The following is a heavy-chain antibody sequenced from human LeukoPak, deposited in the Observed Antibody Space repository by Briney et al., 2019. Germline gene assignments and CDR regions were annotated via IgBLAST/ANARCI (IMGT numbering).Heavy chain of an antibody. V-gene: IGHV3-23*01. CDR2: ISGSGAST. J-gene: IGHJ4*02. D-gene: IGHD4-17*01. CDR3: AKNTVTTYRIDY. Sequence: GGSLRLSCAASGFAFSSYGMTWVRQAPGKGLEWVSAISGSGASTYYADSVKGRSTISRDNSKNTLYLQMNSLRGDDTAVYYCAKNTVTTYRIDYWGQGTLVTVSS. CDR1: GFAFSSYG.